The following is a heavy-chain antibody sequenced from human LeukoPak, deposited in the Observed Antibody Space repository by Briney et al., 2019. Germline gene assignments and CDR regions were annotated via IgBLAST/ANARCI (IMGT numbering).Heavy chain of an antibody. V-gene: IGHV1-69*13. J-gene: IGHJ4*02. D-gene: IGHD6-13*01. Sequence: ASVKVSCKASGYTFTGYYMHWVRQAPGQGLEWMGGIIPIFGTANYAQKFQGRVTITADESTSTAYMELSSLRSEDTAVYYCARAVSSWSDYWGQGTLVTVSS. CDR3: ARAVSSWSDY. CDR2: IIPIFGTA. CDR1: GYTFTGYY.